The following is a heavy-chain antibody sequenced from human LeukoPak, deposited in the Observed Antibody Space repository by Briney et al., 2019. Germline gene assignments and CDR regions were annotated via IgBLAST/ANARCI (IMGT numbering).Heavy chain of an antibody. CDR3: ARDWGSWDH. CDR2: IKQDGSEK. V-gene: IGHV3-7*03. CDR1: GLTFSSYW. D-gene: IGHD6-13*01. Sequence: GGSLRLSCAASGLTFSSYWMSWVRQAPGKGLEWVANIKQDGSEKYYVDSVKGRFTISRDNAKNSLYLQMNSLRAEDTAVYYCARDWGSWDHWGQGTLVTVSS. J-gene: IGHJ4*02.